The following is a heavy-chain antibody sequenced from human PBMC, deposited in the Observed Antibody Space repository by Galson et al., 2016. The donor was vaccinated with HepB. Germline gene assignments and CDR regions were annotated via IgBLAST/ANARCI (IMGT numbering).Heavy chain of an antibody. V-gene: IGHV4-39*01. Sequence: SETLSLTCNVSGASISGTNYYWGWIRQPPGRGLEWIGSIYYSVSTNYNPSLESRVTISVDTSKNQLSLSLSSVTAADTAVYYCATGIVVAGRMYYYYMDVWGKGTSVTVSS. J-gene: IGHJ6*03. CDR3: ATGIVVAGRMYYYYMDV. D-gene: IGHD6-19*01. CDR1: GASISGTNYY. CDR2: IYYSVST.